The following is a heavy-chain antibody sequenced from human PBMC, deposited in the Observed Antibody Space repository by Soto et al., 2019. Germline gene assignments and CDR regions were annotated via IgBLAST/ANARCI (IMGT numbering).Heavy chain of an antibody. D-gene: IGHD6-19*01. CDR1: GGSISSGGYY. CDR2: IYYSGST. Sequence: QVQLQESGPGLVKPSQTLSLTCTVSGGSISSGGYYWSWIRQHPGKGLEWIGYIYYSGSTYYNPTLKSRVTISVDTSKNQFSLKLSSVTAADTAVYYCARDSRIAGAVRGYYYYGMDVWGQGTTVTVSS. V-gene: IGHV4-31*03. CDR3: ARDSRIAGAVRGYYYYGMDV. J-gene: IGHJ6*02.